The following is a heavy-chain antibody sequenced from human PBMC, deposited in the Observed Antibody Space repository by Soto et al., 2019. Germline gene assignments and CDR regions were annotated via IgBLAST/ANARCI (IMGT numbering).Heavy chain of an antibody. CDR3: ETSGQRDYYDNSGWR. J-gene: IGHJ1*01. D-gene: IGHD3-22*01. CDR2: IIPIFGTV. CDR1: GGTFINYA. V-gene: IGHV1-69*12. Sequence: QVQLVQSGAEVKKPGSSVKVSCKASGGTFINYALDWVRQAPGQALEWMGGIIPIFGTVRHAQNFQGRVPINADESTVTAYMELRSLRYEDTALYYCETSGQRDYYDNSGWRWGQGALVTVSS.